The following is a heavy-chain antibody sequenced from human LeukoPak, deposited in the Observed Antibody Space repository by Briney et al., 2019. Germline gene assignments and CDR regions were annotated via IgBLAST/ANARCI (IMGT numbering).Heavy chain of an antibody. CDR1: GFTFSSYA. CDR3: AKDLTQYGYSTDY. CDR2: ISGSGGTT. D-gene: IGHD5-18*01. Sequence: GGSLRLSCAASGFTFSSYAMSWVRQAPGKGLEWVSAISGSGGTTYYADSVKGRFTISRDNSKNTLYPQMNSLRAEDTAIYYCAKDLTQYGYSTDYWGQGTLVTVSS. J-gene: IGHJ4*02. V-gene: IGHV3-23*01.